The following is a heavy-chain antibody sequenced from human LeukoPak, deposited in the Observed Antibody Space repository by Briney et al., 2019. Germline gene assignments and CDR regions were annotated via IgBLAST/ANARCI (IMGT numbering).Heavy chain of an antibody. CDR1: GGSISSSSYY. CDR2: IYYSGST. D-gene: IGHD3-22*01. CDR3: ARWIPYYYDSSGLPTAPPDY. Sequence: PSETLSLTCTVSGGSISSSSYYWGWIRQPPGKGLEWIGSIYYSGSTYYNPSLKSRVTISVDTSKNQFSLKLSSVTAADTAVYYCARWIPYYYDSSGLPTAPPDYWGQGTLVTVSS. J-gene: IGHJ4*02. V-gene: IGHV4-39*01.